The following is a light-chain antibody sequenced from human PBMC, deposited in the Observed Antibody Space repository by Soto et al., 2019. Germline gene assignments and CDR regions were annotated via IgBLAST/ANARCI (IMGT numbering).Light chain of an antibody. V-gene: IGKV3-11*01. CDR2: DAS. CDR3: QQRSKWRT. CDR1: QSLSGH. J-gene: IGKJ1*01. Sequence: NVLTQSPDTLSLSPGERATLPCSASQSLSGHLAWYRQKPGQAPRLLIYDASKRATGIPARFSGSGFGTDYTLTISSLEPEDFAVYYCQQRSKWRTFGQGTKVDIK.